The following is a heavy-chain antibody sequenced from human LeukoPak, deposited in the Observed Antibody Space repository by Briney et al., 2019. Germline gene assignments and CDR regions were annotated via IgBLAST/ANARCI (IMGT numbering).Heavy chain of an antibody. Sequence: GGSLRLSCVASRFIVYSYGMHWVPQAPGKGLVWVVVLSSDGSNKYYAVSVEGRFTISRDNSKNTLYLQMNSLRAEDTAIDYCAKESLYHDFDYGGERTLVTVSS. CDR3: AKESLYHDFDY. CDR2: LSSDGSNK. V-gene: IGHV3-30*18. CDR1: RFIVYSYG. D-gene: IGHD2-2*01. J-gene: IGHJ4*02.